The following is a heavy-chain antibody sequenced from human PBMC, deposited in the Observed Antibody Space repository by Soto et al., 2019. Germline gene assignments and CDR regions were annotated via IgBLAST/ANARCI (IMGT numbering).Heavy chain of an antibody. V-gene: IGHV3-23*01. CDR1: GFTFSSYA. CDR2: ISGSGGST. Sequence: EVQLLESGGGLVQPGGSLRLSCAASGFTFSSYAMSWVRQAPGKGLEWVSAISGSGGSTYYADYVKGRFTISRDNSKNPLSLQMNSLRAEDTAVYYCAKPRSGVISPREIDYWGQGTLVNVSS. J-gene: IGHJ4*02. D-gene: IGHD3-3*01. CDR3: AKPRSGVISPREIDY.